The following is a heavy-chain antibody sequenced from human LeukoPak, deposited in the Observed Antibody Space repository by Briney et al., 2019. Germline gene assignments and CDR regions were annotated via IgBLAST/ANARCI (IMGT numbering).Heavy chain of an antibody. CDR2: IYYSGST. CDR1: GGSISSSSYY. D-gene: IGHD2-8*01. J-gene: IGHJ6*03. CDR3: ARDLYPNYYYYMDV. Sequence: PSETLSLTCTVSGGSISSSSYYWGWIRQPPGKGLEWIGSIYYSGSTYYNPSLKSRVTISVDTSKNQFSLKLRSVTAADTAVYYCARDLYPNYYYYMDVWGKGTTVTISS. V-gene: IGHV4-39*07.